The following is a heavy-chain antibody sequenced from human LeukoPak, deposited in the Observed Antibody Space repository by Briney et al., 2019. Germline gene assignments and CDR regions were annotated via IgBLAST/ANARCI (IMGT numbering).Heavy chain of an antibody. CDR3: AREGYCSSTSCYTLGDAFDI. V-gene: IGHV3-53*01. CDR1: GFTVSSNY. D-gene: IGHD2-2*02. CDR2: IYSGGST. Sequence: GGSLRLSCAASGFTVSSNYMSWVRQAPGKGLEWVSVIYSGGSTYYADSVKGRFTISRDDSKNTLYLQMNSLRAEDTAVYYCAREGYCSSTSCYTLGDAFDIWGQGSMVTVSS. J-gene: IGHJ3*02.